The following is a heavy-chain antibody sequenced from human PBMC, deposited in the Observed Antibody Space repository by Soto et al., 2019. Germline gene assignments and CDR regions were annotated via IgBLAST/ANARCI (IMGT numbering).Heavy chain of an antibody. CDR2: ISGSGGST. D-gene: IGHD3-22*01. CDR1: GFTFSSYA. Sequence: GGSLRLSCAASGFTFSSYAMSWVRQAPGKGLEWVSAISGSGGSTYYADSVKGRFTISRDNSKNTLYLQMNSLRAEDTAVYYCAKAIAPHYYDSSGQDYWGQGPMVTVA. V-gene: IGHV3-23*01. CDR3: AKAIAPHYYDSSGQDY. J-gene: IGHJ4*02.